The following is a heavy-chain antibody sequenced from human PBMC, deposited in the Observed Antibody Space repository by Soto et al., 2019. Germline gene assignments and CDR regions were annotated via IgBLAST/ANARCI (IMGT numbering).Heavy chain of an antibody. V-gene: IGHV1-69*13. Sequence: SVKVSFKASGGTFSSYAIGWVRQAPGQGLEWMGGIIPIFGTANYAQKFQGRVTITADESTSTAYMELSSLRSEDTAVYYCAYYCGGDCYAKYFQHWGQGTLVTVSS. J-gene: IGHJ1*01. CDR3: AYYCGGDCYAKYFQH. CDR2: IIPIFGTA. CDR1: GGTFSSYA. D-gene: IGHD2-21*02.